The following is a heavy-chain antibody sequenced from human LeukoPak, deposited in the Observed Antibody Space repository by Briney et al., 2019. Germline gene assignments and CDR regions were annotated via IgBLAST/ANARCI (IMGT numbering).Heavy chain of an antibody. D-gene: IGHD6-13*01. J-gene: IGHJ4*02. Sequence: ASVKVSCKASGYTLTGYAMNWVRQPPGKGLEWMGWLNTNTGNPTYAQGFTGRFVFSLDTSVSTAYLQISSLKAEDTAVYYCARVRSAAAGSYYFDYWGQGTLVTVSS. CDR2: LNTNTGNP. V-gene: IGHV7-4-1*02. CDR1: GYTLTGYA. CDR3: ARVRSAAAGSYYFDY.